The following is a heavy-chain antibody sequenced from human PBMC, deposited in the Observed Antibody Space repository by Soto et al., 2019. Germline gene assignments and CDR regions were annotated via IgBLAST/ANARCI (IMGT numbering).Heavy chain of an antibody. CDR1: GFRFSSYW. Sequence: PGGSLRLSCAASGFRFSSYWMHWVRQAPGKGLVWVSRIDSDESDTNYADSVKGRSTISRDNAKNTLYLQMNSLRAEDTAVYYCARDGSGWDYYFDFWGQGALVTVSS. V-gene: IGHV3-74*01. CDR3: ARDGSGWDYYFDF. D-gene: IGHD6-19*01. CDR2: IDSDESDT. J-gene: IGHJ4*02.